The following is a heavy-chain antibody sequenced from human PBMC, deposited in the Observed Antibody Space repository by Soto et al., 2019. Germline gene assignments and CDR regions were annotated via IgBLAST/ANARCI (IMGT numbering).Heavy chain of an antibody. J-gene: IGHJ4*02. V-gene: IGHV3-33*06. Sequence: LSLSCAASGLTYSSYGMYSVRQDPGKGLEWVAVIWYDGSNKYYEDSVKGRFTISRDNSKNTLYMQMNRLRAEDTAVYYCAKAKFYYDPLTGPFDYWGQGTLVTVSS. CDR2: IWYDGSNK. CDR1: GLTYSSYG. CDR3: AKAKFYYDPLTGPFDY. D-gene: IGHD3-9*01.